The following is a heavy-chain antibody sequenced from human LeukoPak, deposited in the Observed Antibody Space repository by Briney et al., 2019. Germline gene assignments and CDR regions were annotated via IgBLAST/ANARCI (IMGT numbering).Heavy chain of an antibody. CDR3: AKGGDGYNSHDAFDI. CDR2: ISYDGSNK. V-gene: IGHV3-30*18. J-gene: IGHJ3*02. CDR1: GFTFSSYG. D-gene: IGHD5-24*01. Sequence: GRSLRLSCAASGFTFSSYGMHWVRQAPGKGLEWVAVISYDGSNKYYVDSVKGRFTISRDNSKNTLYLQMNSLRAEDTAVYYCAKGGDGYNSHDAFDIWGQGTMVTVSS.